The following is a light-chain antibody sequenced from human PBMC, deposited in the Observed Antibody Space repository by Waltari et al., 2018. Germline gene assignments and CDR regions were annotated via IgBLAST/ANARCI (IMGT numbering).Light chain of an antibody. Sequence: QSALTQPASVSGSPGQSITISCTGTSSDVGGYNFVSWYQQHPGKAPNLMLYDVSDRPSGVSTRFSGSKAGNTASLFISGLQAEDEADYYCSSYTRSSTRVFGTGTKVTVL. CDR2: DVS. CDR1: SSDVGGYNF. CDR3: SSYTRSSTRV. V-gene: IGLV2-14*03. J-gene: IGLJ1*01.